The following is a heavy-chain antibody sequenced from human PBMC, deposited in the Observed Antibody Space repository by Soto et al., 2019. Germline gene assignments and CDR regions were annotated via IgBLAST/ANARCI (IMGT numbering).Heavy chain of an antibody. CDR2: IYYSGST. CDR3: ARLANTEWGGPYSNYVDY. D-gene: IGHD4-4*01. V-gene: IGHV4-59*08. Sequence: QVQLQESGPGLVKPSETLSLTCTVSGGSISSYYWSWIRQPPGKGLEWIGYIYYSGSTNYNPSLKSRVTISVDTSKNQFSLKLSSVTAADTAVYYCARLANTEWGGPYSNYVDYWGQGTLVTVSS. J-gene: IGHJ4*02. CDR1: GGSISSYY.